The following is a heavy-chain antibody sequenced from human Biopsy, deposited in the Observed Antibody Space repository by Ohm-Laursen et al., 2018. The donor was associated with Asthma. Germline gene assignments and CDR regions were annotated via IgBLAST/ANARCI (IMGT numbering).Heavy chain of an antibody. V-gene: IGHV4-59*01. J-gene: IGHJ4*02. CDR2: IHYSGST. CDR1: GLSIRSYY. CDR3: AGFCSGGNCPDH. Sequence: SETLSLTCTVSGLSIRSYYWPWIRQPPGKGLEWIGNIHYSGSTYSNPSLKSRVTISVDTSKKQISLRLSSVIAADTAVYYCAGFCSGGNCPDHWGQGTLVTVSS. D-gene: IGHD2-15*01.